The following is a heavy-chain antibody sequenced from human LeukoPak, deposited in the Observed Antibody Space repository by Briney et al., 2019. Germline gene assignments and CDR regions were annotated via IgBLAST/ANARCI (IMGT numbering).Heavy chain of an antibody. V-gene: IGHV4-59*01. J-gene: IGHJ6*03. CDR3: ARGHVTLYYYYMDV. CDR2: IYYSGST. CDR1: GGSISSYY. Sequence: SETLSLTCTVSGGSISSYYWSWIRQPPGKGLEWIGYIYYSGSTNYNPSLKSRVTISADTSKNQFSLKLSSVTAADTAVYYCARGHVTLYYYYMDVWGKGTTVTVSS.